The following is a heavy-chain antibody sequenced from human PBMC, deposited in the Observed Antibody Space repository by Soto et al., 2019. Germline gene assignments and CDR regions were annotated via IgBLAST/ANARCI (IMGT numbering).Heavy chain of an antibody. CDR2: IIPIFGTA. D-gene: IGHD3-22*01. J-gene: IGHJ4*02. CDR3: ARDLYDSSGYYYFDY. V-gene: IGHV1-69*13. CDR1: GGTFSSCA. Sequence: GASVKVSCKASGGTFSSCAISWVRQAPGQGLEWMGGIIPIFGTANYAQKFQGRVTITADESTSTAYMELSSLRSEDTAVYYCARDLYDSSGYYYFDYWGQGTLVTVSS.